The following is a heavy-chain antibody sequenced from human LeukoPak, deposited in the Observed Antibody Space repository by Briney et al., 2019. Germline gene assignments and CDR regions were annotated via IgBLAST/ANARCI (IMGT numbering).Heavy chain of an antibody. CDR3: ARGEYYDFMGGLDV. V-gene: IGHV4-59*11. Sequence: SETLSLTCTVSGGSISSHYWSWIRQPPGKGLEWIGYIYYSGSTNYNPSLKSRVTISVDTSKNQFSLKLSSVTAADTAVYYCARGEYYDFMGGLDVWGKGTTVTVSS. CDR2: IYYSGST. D-gene: IGHD3-3*01. CDR1: GGSISSHY. J-gene: IGHJ6*04.